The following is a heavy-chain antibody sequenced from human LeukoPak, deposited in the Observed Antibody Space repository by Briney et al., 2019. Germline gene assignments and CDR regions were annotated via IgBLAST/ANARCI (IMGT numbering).Heavy chain of an antibody. D-gene: IGHD5-12*01. CDR2: IYPGDSDT. Sequence: GESLKISCKGSGYSFTSYWIGWVRQMPGKGLEWMGIIYPGDSDTRYSPSFQGQVTISADKSISTAYLQWSSLKASGTAMYYCARRSYSGYEGDYFDYWGQGTLVTVSS. J-gene: IGHJ4*02. V-gene: IGHV5-51*01. CDR1: GYSFTSYW. CDR3: ARRSYSGYEGDYFDY.